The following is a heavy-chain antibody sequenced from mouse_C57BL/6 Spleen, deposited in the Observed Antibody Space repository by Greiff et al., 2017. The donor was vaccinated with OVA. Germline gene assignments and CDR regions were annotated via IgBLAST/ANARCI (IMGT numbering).Heavy chain of an antibody. J-gene: IGHJ4*01. D-gene: IGHD4-1*01. Sequence: VQLQQSGPELVKPGASVKISCKASGYSFTDYNMNWVKQSNGKSLEWIGVINPNYGKTSYNQKFKAKATLTVDQSSSTAYMQLNSLTSEDSAVYYCARSELDNWDWYAMDYWGQGTSVTVSS. CDR2: INPNYGKT. CDR3: ARSELDNWDWYAMDY. CDR1: GYSFTDYN. V-gene: IGHV1-39*01.